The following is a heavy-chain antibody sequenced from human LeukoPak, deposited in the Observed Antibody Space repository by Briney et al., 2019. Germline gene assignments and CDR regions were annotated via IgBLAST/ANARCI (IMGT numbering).Heavy chain of an antibody. CDR2: INHSGST. Sequence: SETLSLTCTVYGGSFSGYYWSWLRQPPGKGLEWIGEINHSGSTNYNPSLTSRVTISVDTSKNQFSLKLSSVTAADTAVYYCARGVVGATKNFDYWGQGTPVTVSS. V-gene: IGHV4-34*01. D-gene: IGHD1-26*01. J-gene: IGHJ4*02. CDR3: ARGVVGATKNFDY. CDR1: GGSFSGYY.